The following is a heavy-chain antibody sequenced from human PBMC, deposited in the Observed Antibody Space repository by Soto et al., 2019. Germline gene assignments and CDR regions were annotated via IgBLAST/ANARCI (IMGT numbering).Heavy chain of an antibody. V-gene: IGHV3-23*01. D-gene: IGHD3-22*01. CDR1: GFTFSSYA. CDR3: AIFGSDYYDSSGSPFDY. J-gene: IGHJ4*02. CDR2: ISGSGGST. Sequence: GGSLRLSCAASGFTFSSYAMSWVRQAPGKGLEWVSAISGSGGSTYYADSVKGRFTISRDNSKNTLYLQMNSLRAEDTAVYYCAIFGSDYYDSSGSPFDYWGQGTLVTVSS.